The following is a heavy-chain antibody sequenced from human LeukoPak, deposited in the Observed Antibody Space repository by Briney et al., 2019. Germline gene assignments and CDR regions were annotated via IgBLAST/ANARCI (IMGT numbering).Heavy chain of an antibody. CDR2: ISSSSSYT. CDR1: GFTFSDYY. J-gene: IGHJ4*02. D-gene: IGHD3-9*01. CDR3: ARDWSYYDILTGYYPHHDY. Sequence: PGGSLRLSCAASGFTFSDYYMSWIRQAPGKGLEWVSYISSSSSYTNCADSVKGRFTISRDNAKNSLYLQMNSLRAEDTAVYYCARDWSYYDILTGYYPHHDYWGQGTLVTVSS. V-gene: IGHV3-11*05.